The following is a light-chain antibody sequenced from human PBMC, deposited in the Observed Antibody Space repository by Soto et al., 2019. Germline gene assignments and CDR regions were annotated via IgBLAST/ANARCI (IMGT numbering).Light chain of an antibody. V-gene: IGKV3-15*01. J-gene: IGKJ3*01. CDR3: QLYGDSLFT. CDR1: QSVGSN. Sequence: EIVVTQSPATLSVSPGERATLSCRTSQSVGSNLAWYQQKPGQAPRLLIYGAFIRAPGFPVTFRGTGSGSQFTLTISSLQSEDSAVYYCQLYGDSLFTFGPGTKVDIK. CDR2: GAF.